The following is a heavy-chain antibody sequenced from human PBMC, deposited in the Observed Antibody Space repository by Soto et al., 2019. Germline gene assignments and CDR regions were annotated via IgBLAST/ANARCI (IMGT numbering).Heavy chain of an antibody. V-gene: IGHV4-30-4*01. CDR3: ARSWSYRVGY. CDR2: IYYSGST. CDR1: GGSFSSGDYY. D-gene: IGHD1-26*01. J-gene: IGHJ4*02. Sequence: PSETLSLTCTVSGGSFSSGDYYLSWIRQPPGRGLEWIGYIYYSGSTYYNPSLKSRVTISVETSKNQFSLKLSSVTAADTAVYYCARSWSYRVGYWGQGTLVTVSS.